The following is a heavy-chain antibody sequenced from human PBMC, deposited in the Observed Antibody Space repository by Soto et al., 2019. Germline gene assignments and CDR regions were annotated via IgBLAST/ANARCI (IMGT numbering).Heavy chain of an antibody. CDR3: ARVRSIAAAGSFDY. V-gene: IGHV1-18*01. CDR1: GYTFITYR. CDR2: ISDNNRNT. J-gene: IGHJ4*02. D-gene: IGHD6-13*01. Sequence: ASLKVSCNASGYTFITYRIISVKETPGQGLERMGWISDNNRNTNYAQKHQGRDNMTTDTSTSTAYLELRSLISDDTAVYYCARVRSIAAAGSFDYWGQGTLVTVSS.